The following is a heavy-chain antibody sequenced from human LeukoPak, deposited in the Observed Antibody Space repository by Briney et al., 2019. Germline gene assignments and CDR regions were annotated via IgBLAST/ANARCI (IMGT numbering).Heavy chain of an antibody. CDR1: GFTFSNYW. J-gene: IGHJ5*02. CDR3: ARVRVGDTKWFDP. D-gene: IGHD1-26*01. V-gene: IGHV3-7*05. CDR2: IKQDGSEK. Sequence: GGSLRLSCAASGFTFSNYWMSWVRQAPGKGLEWVANIKQDGSEKYYVASVKGRFTISRDNAKNSLYLQMNSLRVEDTAVYYCARVRVGDTKWFDPWGQGTLVTVSS.